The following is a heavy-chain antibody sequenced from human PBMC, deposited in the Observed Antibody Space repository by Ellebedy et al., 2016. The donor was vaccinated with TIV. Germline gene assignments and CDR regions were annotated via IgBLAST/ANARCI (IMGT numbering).Heavy chain of an antibody. CDR2: IGPRSNYK. CDR1: GFTFSNYA. D-gene: IGHD3-9*01. CDR3: AKELVSRDSLTFDY. V-gene: IGHV3-23*01. J-gene: IGHJ4*02. Sequence: PGGSLRLSCAASGFTFSNYAMAWVRQAPGKGLELVSAIGPRSNYKFYADPVKGRIAISRDNSENRPFLQMHSLRGEDTAVYYYAKELVSRDSLTFDYWGQGVLVTVSS.